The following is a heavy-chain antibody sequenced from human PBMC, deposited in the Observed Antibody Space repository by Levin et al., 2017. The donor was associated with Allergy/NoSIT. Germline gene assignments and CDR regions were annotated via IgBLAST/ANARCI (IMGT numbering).Heavy chain of an antibody. CDR2: ISHRGFT. CDR3: AVFLFRYGTFDV. V-gene: IGHV4-34*01. J-gene: IGHJ3*01. Sequence: SETLSLPFSFSFFSFFFSPFLFLLPPPLKGLAWIGEISHRGFTTYNPSLNSRVTISLDTSRNQFSLKLNSLTATDTAVYYCAVFLFRYGTFDVWGQGTMVTVSS. D-gene: IGHD3-3*01. CDR1: FFSFFFSP.